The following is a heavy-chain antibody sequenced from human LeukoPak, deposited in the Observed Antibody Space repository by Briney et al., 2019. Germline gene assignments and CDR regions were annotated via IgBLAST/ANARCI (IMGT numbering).Heavy chain of an antibody. Sequence: GGSLRLSCSTSGFNFGIYAMTWVRQAPVKGLEWVSTISASGGSIFYADAVKGRVTISRDKSRVFLHMNSLRADDTAVYYCGKTTVGYSSGQKPAWPVDYWGQGTLVTVSS. CDR1: GFNFGIYA. CDR2: ISASGGSI. CDR3: GKTTVGYSSGQKPAWPVDY. V-gene: IGHV3-23*01. J-gene: IGHJ4*02. D-gene: IGHD5-18*01.